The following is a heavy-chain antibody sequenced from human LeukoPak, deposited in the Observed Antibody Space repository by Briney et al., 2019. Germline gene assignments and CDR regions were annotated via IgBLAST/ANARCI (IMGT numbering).Heavy chain of an antibody. CDR3: ASAAAGHYYYSGMDV. CDR1: GDSISNSDYY. J-gene: IGHJ6*02. D-gene: IGHD6-13*01. V-gene: IGHV4-39*01. Sequence: SETLSLACTVSGDSISNSDYYWGWIRQPPGKGLEWIALINYSGRTFYNPSLRSRVTISVDMSKNQFSLNLNSVTAADTAVYYCASAAAGHYYYSGMDVWGQGTTVTVSS. CDR2: INYSGRT.